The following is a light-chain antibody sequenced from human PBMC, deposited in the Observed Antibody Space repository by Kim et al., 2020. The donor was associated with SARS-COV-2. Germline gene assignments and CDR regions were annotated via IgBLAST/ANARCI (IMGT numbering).Light chain of an antibody. J-gene: IGLJ3*02. V-gene: IGLV1-40*01. CDR2: GNS. CDR1: SSNIGAGYD. CDR3: QSYDSSLSGSV. Sequence: QRVTISCTGSSSNIGAGYDVHWCQQLPGTAPKLLIYGNSSRPSGVPDRFSGSKSGTSASLAITGLQAEDEADYYCQSYDSSLSGSVFGGGTQLTVL.